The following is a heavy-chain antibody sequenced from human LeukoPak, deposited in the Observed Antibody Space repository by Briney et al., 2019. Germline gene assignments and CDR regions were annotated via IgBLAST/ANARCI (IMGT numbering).Heavy chain of an antibody. CDR3: ARVRQYYGSGSYFEDY. CDR2: IKQDGSEK. Sequence: GGSLRLSCAASGFTFSSYAMSWVRQAPGKGLEWVANIKQDGSEKYYVDSVKGRFTISRDNAKNSLYLQMNSLRAEDTAVYYCARVRQYYGSGSYFEDYWGQGTLVTVSS. J-gene: IGHJ4*02. CDR1: GFTFSSYA. D-gene: IGHD3-10*01. V-gene: IGHV3-7*01.